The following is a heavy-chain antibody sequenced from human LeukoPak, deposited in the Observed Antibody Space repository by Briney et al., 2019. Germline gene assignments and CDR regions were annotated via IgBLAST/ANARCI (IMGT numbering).Heavy chain of an antibody. V-gene: IGHV3-23*01. CDR2: ISGSGGST. CDR3: AKGTLWFGELSNYFDY. D-gene: IGHD3-10*01. CDR1: GFTFSSYA. J-gene: IGHJ4*02. Sequence: GGPLRLSCAASGFTFSSYAMSWVRQAPGKGLEWVSVISGSGGSTYYADSVKGRFTISRDNSKNTLHLQMNSLRAEDTAVYYCAKGTLWFGELSNYFDYWGQGTLVTVSS.